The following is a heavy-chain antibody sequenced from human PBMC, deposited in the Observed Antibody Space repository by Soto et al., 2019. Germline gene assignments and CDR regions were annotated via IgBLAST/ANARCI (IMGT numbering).Heavy chain of an antibody. Sequence: PSETLSLTCAVSGGSISSGGYSWSWIRQPPGKGLEWIGYIYYSGSTYYNPSLKSRVTISVDTSKNQFSLKLSSVTAADTAVYYCARSRLNNWFDPWGQGTLVTVSS. CDR1: GGSISSGGYS. V-gene: IGHV4-31*11. CDR3: ARSRLNNWFDP. J-gene: IGHJ5*02. CDR2: IYYSGST.